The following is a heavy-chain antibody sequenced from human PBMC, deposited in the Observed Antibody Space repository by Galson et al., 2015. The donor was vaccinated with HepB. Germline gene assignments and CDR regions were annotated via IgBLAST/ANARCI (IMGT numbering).Heavy chain of an antibody. J-gene: IGHJ4*02. D-gene: IGHD6-6*01. CDR1: GFTFSSYG. CDR3: AKEVIAARPPSDYFDY. Sequence: SLRLSCAASGFTFSSYGMHWVRQAPGKGLEWVAVTSYDGSNKYYADSVKGRFTISRDNSKNTLYLQMSSLRAEDTAVYYCAKEVIAARPPSDYFDYWGQGTLVTVSS. V-gene: IGHV3-30*18. CDR2: TSYDGSNK.